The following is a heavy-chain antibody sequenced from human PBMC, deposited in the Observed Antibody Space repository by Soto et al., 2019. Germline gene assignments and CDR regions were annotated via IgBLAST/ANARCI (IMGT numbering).Heavy chain of an antibody. D-gene: IGHD3-3*01. CDR2: ISGSGGST. CDR1: GFTFSSYA. Sequence: GGSLRLSCAASGFTFSSYAMSWVRQAPGKGLEWVSAISGSGGSTYYADSVKGRFTISRDNSKNTLYLQMNSLRAEDTAVYYCAKDISSSDDFWTKYYYYYGMDVWGQGTTVTVSS. V-gene: IGHV3-23*01. J-gene: IGHJ6*02. CDR3: AKDISSSDDFWTKYYYYYGMDV.